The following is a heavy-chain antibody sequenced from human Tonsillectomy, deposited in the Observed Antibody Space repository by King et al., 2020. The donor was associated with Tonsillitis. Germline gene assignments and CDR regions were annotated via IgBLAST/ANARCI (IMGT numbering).Heavy chain of an antibody. J-gene: IGHJ3*01. V-gene: IGHV4-61*02. Sequence: QLQESGPGLVKPSQTLSLTCTVSGGSISSGSSYWSWIRQPAGKGLEWIGRIYTGGSINYNTSLKSRVTLSLDTSKNQFSLKLTSVTTADTAVYYCATSDYEDTFDVWGQGTMVTVSS. D-gene: IGHD4-17*01. CDR3: ATSDYEDTFDV. CDR2: IYTGGSI. CDR1: GGSISSGSSY.